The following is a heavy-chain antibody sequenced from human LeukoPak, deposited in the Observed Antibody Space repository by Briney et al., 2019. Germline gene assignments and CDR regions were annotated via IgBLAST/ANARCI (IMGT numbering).Heavy chain of an antibody. CDR2: INPSGGST. J-gene: IGHJ4*02. CDR1: GYTFTSYY. D-gene: IGHD6-19*01. V-gene: IGHV1-46*01. Sequence: GASVKVSCKASGYTFTSYYMHWVRQAPGQGLEWMGIINPSGGSTSYAQKFQGRVTMTRDTSTSTVYMELRSLRSDDTAVYYCARGENRRGWSLPVHFDYWGQGTLVTVSS. CDR3: ARGENRRGWSLPVHFDY.